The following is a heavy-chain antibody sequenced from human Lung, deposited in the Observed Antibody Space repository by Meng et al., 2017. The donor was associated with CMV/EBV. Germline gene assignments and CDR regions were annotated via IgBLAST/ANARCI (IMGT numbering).Heavy chain of an antibody. J-gene: IGHJ5*02. V-gene: IGHV5-51*01. CDR1: GSSFTSYW. CDR3: ARQLDTRTWDNGFDP. Sequence: GGSLRLXCKGSGSSFTSYWIAWVRQMPGKGLEWMGLIYPGDSDTTYSPSFQGRVSISADKSISTTYLKWSSLKASDTAIYYCARQLDTRTWDNGFDPSVQGXLVTVSS. D-gene: IGHD5-18*01. CDR2: IYPGDSDT.